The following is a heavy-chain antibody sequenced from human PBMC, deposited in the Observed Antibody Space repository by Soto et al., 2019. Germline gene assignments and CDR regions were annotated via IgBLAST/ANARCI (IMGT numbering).Heavy chain of an antibody. Sequence: SETLSLTCTVSGGSISSGDYYWSWIRQPPGKGLEWIGYIYYSGSTYYNPSLKSRVTISVDTSKNQFSLKLSSVTAADTAVYYCAVKPASPRVYYFDYWGQGTLVTVSA. D-gene: IGHD2-2*01. CDR1: GGSISSGDYY. V-gene: IGHV4-30-4*01. J-gene: IGHJ4*02. CDR3: AVKPASPRVYYFDY. CDR2: IYYSGST.